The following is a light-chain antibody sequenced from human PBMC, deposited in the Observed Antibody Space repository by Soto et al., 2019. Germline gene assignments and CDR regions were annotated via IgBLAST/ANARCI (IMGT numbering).Light chain of an antibody. J-gene: IGKJ3*01. Sequence: EIVLTQSPGTLSLSPGERATLSCRASQSVSSSYLAWYQQKPGQAPRPLIYGASSRATGIPDRFSGSGSGTDFTLTISRLEPEDVAVYYCQQYGSLWFTFGPGTKVDIK. CDR1: QSVSSSY. V-gene: IGKV3-20*01. CDR2: GAS. CDR3: QQYGSLWFT.